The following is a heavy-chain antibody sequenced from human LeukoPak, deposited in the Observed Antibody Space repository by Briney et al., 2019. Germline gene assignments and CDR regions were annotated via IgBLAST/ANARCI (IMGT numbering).Heavy chain of an antibody. J-gene: IGHJ4*02. Sequence: ESLKISWKGSGYSFTSYLIGWVRQIPRKGLEWVGIIYPCDSDTRYSPSFQGQVTISADKSISTAYLQWSSLKASDTAMYYCARQYCSGGSCHSFDYWGQGTLVTVSS. CDR3: ARQYCSGGSCHSFDY. V-gene: IGHV5-51*01. CDR2: IYPCDSDT. CDR1: GYSFTSYL. D-gene: IGHD2-15*01.